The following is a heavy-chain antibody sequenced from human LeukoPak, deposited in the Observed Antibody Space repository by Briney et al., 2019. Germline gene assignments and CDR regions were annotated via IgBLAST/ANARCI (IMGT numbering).Heavy chain of an antibody. CDR2: INSDGSST. D-gene: IGHD5-12*01. CDR1: GFTFSSYW. J-gene: IGHJ4*02. Sequence: GGSLRLSCAASGFTFSSYWMHCVRQAPGKGLVWVSRINSDGSSTSYADSVKGRFTISRDNAKNTLYLQMNSLRAEDTAVYYCARDPRGYSGYDSPGGGQGTLVTVSS. CDR3: ARDPRGYSGYDSPG. V-gene: IGHV3-74*01.